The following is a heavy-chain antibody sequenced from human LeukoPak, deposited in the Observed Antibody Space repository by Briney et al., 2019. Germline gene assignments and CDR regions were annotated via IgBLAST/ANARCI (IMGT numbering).Heavy chain of an antibody. J-gene: IGHJ5*02. CDR1: EFTLSNYF. D-gene: IGHD1-1*01. Sequence: GGSLRLSCAASEFTLSNYFMNWVRKAPGKGLECFSPISGSSSYIYYADSVKGRFTISRDNAKNTLYLQMNSLRADDTAVYYCARADNWQSGGAWGQGTLVTVSS. V-gene: IGHV3-21*01. CDR3: ARADNWQSGGA. CDR2: ISGSSSYI.